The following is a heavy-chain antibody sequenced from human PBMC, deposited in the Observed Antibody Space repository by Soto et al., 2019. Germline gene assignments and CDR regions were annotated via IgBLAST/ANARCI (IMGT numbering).Heavy chain of an antibody. V-gene: IGHV3-30-3*01. J-gene: IGHJ3*02. CDR1: GFTFSSYA. CDR3: ARDHLTADAFDI. Sequence: GGSLRLSCAASGFTFSSYAMHWVRQAPGKGLEWVAVISYDGSNKYYADSVKGRFTISRDNPKNTLYLQMNSLRAEDTAVYYCARDHLTADAFDIWGQGTMVTVSS. CDR2: ISYDGSNK.